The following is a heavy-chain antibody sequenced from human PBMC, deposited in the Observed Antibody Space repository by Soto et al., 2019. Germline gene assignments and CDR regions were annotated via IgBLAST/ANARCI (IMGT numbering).Heavy chain of an antibody. D-gene: IGHD6-19*01. Sequence: QVQLQESGPGLVKPSQTLSLTCTVSGGSISSGGYYWSWIRQHPGKGLEWIGYIYYSGSTYYNPSLKSRVTISVDTSKNQFSLKLSSVTAADTAVYYCARDRQIWAVAGSRSAFDIWGQGTMVTVSS. CDR2: IYYSGST. V-gene: IGHV4-31*03. J-gene: IGHJ3*02. CDR3: ARDRQIWAVAGSRSAFDI. CDR1: GGSISSGGYY.